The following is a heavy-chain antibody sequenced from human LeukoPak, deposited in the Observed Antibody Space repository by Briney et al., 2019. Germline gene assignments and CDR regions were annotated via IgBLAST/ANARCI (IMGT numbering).Heavy chain of an antibody. Sequence: PGGSLRLSCAASGFTFSSYAMSWVRQAPGKGLECIGYISASGNTNYNPSLKSRVTISVDTSKSQFSLNLSSVTAADTAIYYCARLTGGGSYWGYFDYWGQGNLVTVSS. V-gene: IGHV4-4*09. D-gene: IGHD1-26*01. J-gene: IGHJ4*02. CDR1: GFTFSSYA. CDR2: ISASGNT. CDR3: ARLTGGGSYWGYFDY.